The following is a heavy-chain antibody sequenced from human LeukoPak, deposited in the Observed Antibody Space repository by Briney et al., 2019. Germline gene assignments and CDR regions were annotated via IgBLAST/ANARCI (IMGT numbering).Heavy chain of an antibody. CDR3: ARDRVGGYTYGGNWFDP. Sequence: ASVKVSCKTSGYIFTSYGISWVRQAPGQGLESMGWISPYNGNTKYAQKFQGRVTMTTDTSTSTVYMELRSLRSDDTAVYYCARDRVGGYTYGGNWFDPWGRGTLVTVSS. CDR2: ISPYNGNT. J-gene: IGHJ5*02. V-gene: IGHV1-18*01. D-gene: IGHD5-18*01. CDR1: GYIFTSYG.